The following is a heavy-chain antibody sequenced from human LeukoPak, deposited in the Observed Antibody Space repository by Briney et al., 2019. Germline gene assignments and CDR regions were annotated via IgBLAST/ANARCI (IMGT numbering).Heavy chain of an antibody. D-gene: IGHD1-14*01. V-gene: IGHV3-7*01. CDR2: IQEDGSAT. J-gene: IGHJ4*02. CDR1: GFIFSNYY. CDR3: ARRKEVQTTFDC. Sequence: GGSLRLSCAASGFIFSNYYVGWVRQAPGKGLEWVANIQEDGSATYYVDSVKGRFTISRDNAKNSLDLQMNSLRAEDTAVYFCARRKEVQTTFDCWGQGTLVTVSS.